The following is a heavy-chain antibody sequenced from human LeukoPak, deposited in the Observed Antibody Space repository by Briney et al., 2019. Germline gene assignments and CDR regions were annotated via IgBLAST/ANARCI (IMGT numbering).Heavy chain of an antibody. D-gene: IGHD3-9*01. J-gene: IGHJ4*02. CDR2: ISSSSSYI. Sequence: GGSLRLSCAASGFTFSSYSMNWVRQAPGKGLEWVSSISSSSSYIYYADSVKGRFTISRDNAKNSLYPQMNSLRAEDMAVYYCARGLRYPGLARDWGQGTLVTVSS. CDR1: GFTFSSYS. V-gene: IGHV3-21*01. CDR3: ARGLRYPGLARD.